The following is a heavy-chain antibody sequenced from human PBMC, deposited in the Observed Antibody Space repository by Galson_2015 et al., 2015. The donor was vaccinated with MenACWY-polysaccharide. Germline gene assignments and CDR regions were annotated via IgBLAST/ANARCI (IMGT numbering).Heavy chain of an antibody. V-gene: IGHV3-30*18. CDR1: GFTFSSYG. J-gene: IGHJ4*02. CDR3: AKDSRGVFDY. Sequence: SLRLSCAASGFTFSSYGMHWVRQAPGRGLEWVAVISYDGSNKYYADSVKGRFTISRDNSKNTLYLQMNSLRAEDTAVYYCAKDSRGVFDYWGQGTLVTVSS. CDR2: ISYDGSNK.